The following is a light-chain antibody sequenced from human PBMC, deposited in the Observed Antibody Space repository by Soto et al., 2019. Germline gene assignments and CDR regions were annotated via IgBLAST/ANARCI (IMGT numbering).Light chain of an antibody. CDR1: QSVSIS. V-gene: IGKV3D-20*02. J-gene: IGKJ1*01. CDR2: GAS. Sequence: EIVMTQSPATLSVSPGERATLSCRASQSVSISLAWYQQKPGQAPRLLIYGASSRATGIPDRFSGSGSGTDFTLTISRLEPEDFAVYYCQQRSNWPTFGQGTKVDIK. CDR3: QQRSNWPT.